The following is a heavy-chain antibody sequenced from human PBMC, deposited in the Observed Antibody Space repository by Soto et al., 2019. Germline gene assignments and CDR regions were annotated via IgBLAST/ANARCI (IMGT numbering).Heavy chain of an antibody. J-gene: IGHJ6*02. D-gene: IGHD2-2*01. CDR2: ISYDGSNK. CDR3: AKDLVVVVPANITYSYGMDV. V-gene: IGHV3-30*18. CDR1: GFTIRNYA. Sequence: QVQLVESAGGVVQPGRSLRLSCAASGFTIRNYAIHWVRQAPGKGLEWVAGISYDGSNKYHADPVKGRFTISRDNSKNTLYLQMNSLRVEDTAVYYCAKDLVVVVPANITYSYGMDVWGQGTTVTVSS.